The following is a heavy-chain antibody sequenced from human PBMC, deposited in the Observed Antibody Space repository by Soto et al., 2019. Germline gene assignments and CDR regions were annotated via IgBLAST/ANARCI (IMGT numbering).Heavy chain of an antibody. D-gene: IGHD4-17*01. J-gene: IGHJ4*02. CDR3: ARRSTVTSDY. CDR2: FYYSQST. Sequence: QLQLQESGPELVKPSETLSLNCTVSGGSLTSNSYYWGWIRQPPGKGLEWIGSFYYSQSTYFNPSLKSRVTISVETSKNQYSLQLRAVTAADTAVYYCARRSTVTSDYWGQGILVTVSS. CDR1: GGSLTSNSYY. V-gene: IGHV4-39*01.